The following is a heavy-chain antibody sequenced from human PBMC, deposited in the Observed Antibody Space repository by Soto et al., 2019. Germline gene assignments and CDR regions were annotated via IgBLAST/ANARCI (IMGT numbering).Heavy chain of an antibody. J-gene: IGHJ5*02. Sequence: QVHLVQSGGEMKKLGASVKVSCKASGYTFTDFGISWVRQAPGQGLEWMGWISGFAGDRNYAQKFXAXVXXTTATSAPTPSMALRSLTSDDAAIYSCARDYDRCGEDWFAPWGQGTLVTVSS. CDR1: GYTFTDFG. CDR2: ISGFAGDR. CDR3: ARDYDRCGEDWFAP. D-gene: IGHD5-12*01. V-gene: IGHV1-18*01.